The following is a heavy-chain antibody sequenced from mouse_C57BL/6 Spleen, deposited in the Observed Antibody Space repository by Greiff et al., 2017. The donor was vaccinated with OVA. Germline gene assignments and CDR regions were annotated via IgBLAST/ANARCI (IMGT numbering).Heavy chain of an antibody. CDR1: GYTFTDHT. D-gene: IGHD2-4*01. CDR3: AREDDDYDGGRDFDV. V-gene: IGHV1-78*01. Sequence: QVQLQQSDAELVKPGASVKISCKVSGYTFTDHTIHWMKQRPEQGLEWIGYIYPRDGSTKYNEKFKGKATLTADKSSSTAYMQLNSLTSEDSAVYFCAREDDDYDGGRDFDVWGTGTTVTVSS. J-gene: IGHJ1*03. CDR2: IYPRDGST.